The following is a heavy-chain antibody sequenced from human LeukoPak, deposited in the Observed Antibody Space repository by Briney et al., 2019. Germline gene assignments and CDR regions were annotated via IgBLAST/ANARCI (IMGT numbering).Heavy chain of an antibody. CDR1: GFTFSSYS. Sequence: GGSLRLSCAASGFTFSSYSMNWVRQAPGKGLEWVSSISSGSSYIYYADSVKGRFTISRDNAKNSLYLQMNSLRAEDTAVYYCARDPPRYYYDSSGYYAFDYWGQGTLVTVSS. V-gene: IGHV3-21*01. D-gene: IGHD3-22*01. CDR2: ISSGSSYI. CDR3: ARDPPRYYYDSSGYYAFDY. J-gene: IGHJ4*02.